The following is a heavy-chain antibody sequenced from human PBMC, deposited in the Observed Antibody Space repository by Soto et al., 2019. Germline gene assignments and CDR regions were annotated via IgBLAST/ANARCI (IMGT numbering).Heavy chain of an antibody. V-gene: IGHV3-30-3*01. Sequence: GGSLRLSCAASGFTFSSYAMHWVRQAPGKGLEWVAVISYDGSNKYYADSVKGRFTISRDNSKNTLYLQMNSLRAEDTAVDYCARDLSRGSPFPTPSEQIDYWGQGALVTVSS. CDR3: ARDLSRGSPFPTPSEQIDY. J-gene: IGHJ4*02. D-gene: IGHD3-10*01. CDR2: ISYDGSNK. CDR1: GFTFSSYA.